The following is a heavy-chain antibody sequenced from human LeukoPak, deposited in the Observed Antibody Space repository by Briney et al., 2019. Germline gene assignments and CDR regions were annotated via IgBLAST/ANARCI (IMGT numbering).Heavy chain of an antibody. CDR1: GGSISGSSYY. Sequence: SETLSLTCTVSGGSISGSSYYWGWIRQPPGKGLEWIGSIYYSGSTYYNPSLKSRVTISVDTSKNQFSLKLSSVTAADTAVYYCARQLSSIDYVDYWGLGTLVTVSS. CDR2: IYYSGST. J-gene: IGHJ4*02. D-gene: IGHD2/OR15-2a*01. CDR3: ARQLSSIDYVDY. V-gene: IGHV4-39*01.